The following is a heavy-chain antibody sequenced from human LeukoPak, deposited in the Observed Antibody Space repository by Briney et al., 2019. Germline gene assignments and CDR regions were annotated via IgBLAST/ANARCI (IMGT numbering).Heavy chain of an antibody. D-gene: IGHD5-18*01. CDR2: NSGSGGST. J-gene: IGHJ4*02. CDR1: GFTFSSYV. Sequence: GGPLRLSCEVSGFTFSSYVISWVRQAPGKGLGWVSANSGSGGSTYYADSVKGRFTISRDNSKNTLYLQMNSLRAEDTAVYYCAKGSSYGYCLVYWGQGTLVTVSS. V-gene: IGHV3-23*01. CDR3: AKGSSYGYCLVY.